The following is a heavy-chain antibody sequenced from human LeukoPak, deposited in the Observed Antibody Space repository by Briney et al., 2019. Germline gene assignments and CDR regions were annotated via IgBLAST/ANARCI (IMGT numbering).Heavy chain of an antibody. CDR3: AKEIYYDSSAFFDY. D-gene: IGHD3-22*01. J-gene: IGHJ4*02. Sequence: PGGSLRLSCAASGFTFSRYWMHWVRQAPGKGLEWVAVIGYDGSNKYYADSVRGRFTISRDNSKNTLYLQMNSLRTEDTAVYFCAKEIYYDSSAFFDYWGQGTLVTVSS. V-gene: IGHV3-30*18. CDR1: GFTFSRYW. CDR2: IGYDGSNK.